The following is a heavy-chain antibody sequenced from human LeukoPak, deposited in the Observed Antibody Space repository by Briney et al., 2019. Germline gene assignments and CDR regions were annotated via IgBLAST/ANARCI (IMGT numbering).Heavy chain of an antibody. J-gene: IGHJ6*03. CDR2: IYSSGIT. Sequence: PPETLSLTCTVSGGSISSYYWSWIRQPPGKGLEWIGYIYSSGITNYNPSLKSRVTISLDTSKNQFSLKLSSVTAADTAVYYCARDNSYYYMDVWGKGTTVTVSS. CDR1: GGSISSYY. V-gene: IGHV4-59*01. CDR3: ARDNSYYYMDV.